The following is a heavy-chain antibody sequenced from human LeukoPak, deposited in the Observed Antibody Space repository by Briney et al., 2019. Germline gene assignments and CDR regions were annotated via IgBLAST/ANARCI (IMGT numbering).Heavy chain of an antibody. Sequence: ASVKVSCKVSGYTRTQLSIHWVRQVPGKGLEWMGGFDPKDGQSIYAQRFQGRATMTEDTATGTAYMALSSLRSEDTAVYYCARPYETTGLDAFDIWGQGTMVTVSS. CDR3: ARPYETTGLDAFDI. V-gene: IGHV1-24*01. D-gene: IGHD1-14*01. CDR1: GYTRTQLS. CDR2: FDPKDGQS. J-gene: IGHJ3*02.